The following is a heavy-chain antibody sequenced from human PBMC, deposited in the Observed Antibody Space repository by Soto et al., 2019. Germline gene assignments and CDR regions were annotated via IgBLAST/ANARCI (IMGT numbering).Heavy chain of an antibody. CDR3: ARGGGVGVAGSAAFDM. Sequence: QLHLVQSGAVVKKPGASVTVSCSASGYPVTAYYMHWVRQAPGRGLEWMGGINPATGAAKYTQTFQGRVTRARETSTSTVFMELSGLTSKDTAVFYCARGGGVGVAGSAAFDMWGQGTLVTVSS. CDR1: GYPVTAYY. D-gene: IGHD3-3*01. CDR2: INPATGAA. J-gene: IGHJ3*02. V-gene: IGHV1-2*02.